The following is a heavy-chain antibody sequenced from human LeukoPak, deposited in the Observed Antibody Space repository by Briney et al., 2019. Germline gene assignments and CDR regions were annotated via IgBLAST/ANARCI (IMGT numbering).Heavy chain of an antibody. Sequence: SETLSLTCTVSGGSISSYYWNWIRQPPGKGLEWIGYIYYSGDTSYNPSLKSRTTISLDTSKNQFSLKVSPVTAADTAVYYCAGQGGRSGYNDLLLPVDYWGQGSLVTVSS. CDR3: AGQGGRSGYNDLLLPVDY. J-gene: IGHJ4*02. V-gene: IGHV4-59*06. D-gene: IGHD3-3*01. CDR1: GGSISSYY. CDR2: IYYSGDT.